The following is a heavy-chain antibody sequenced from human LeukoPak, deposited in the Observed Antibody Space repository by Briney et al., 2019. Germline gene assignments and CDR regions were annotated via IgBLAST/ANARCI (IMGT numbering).Heavy chain of an antibody. CDR1: GFTFSDYY. CDR3: ARRRPMYNWFDP. CDR2: ISSSGSTI. V-gene: IGHV3-11*01. D-gene: IGHD6-25*01. J-gene: IGHJ5*02. Sequence: PGGSLRLSCAASGFTFSDYYMSWIRQAPGKGLEWVSYISSSGSTIYYADSVKGRFTTSRDNAKNSLYLQMNSLRAEDTAVYYCARRRPMYNWFDPWGQGTLVTVSS.